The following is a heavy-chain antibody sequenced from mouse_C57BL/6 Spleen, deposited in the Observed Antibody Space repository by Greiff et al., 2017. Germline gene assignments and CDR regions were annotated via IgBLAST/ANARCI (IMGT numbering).Heavy chain of an antibody. CDR2: INPSSGYT. D-gene: IGHD1-1*01. CDR3: ARGDYYSSLYYFDY. CDR1: GYTFTSYT. V-gene: IGHV1-4*01. J-gene: IGHJ2*01. Sequence: QVQLQQSGAELARPGASVKMSCKASGYTFTSYTMHWVKQRPGQGLEWIGYINPSSGYTKYNQKFKDKATLTADKSSSTAYMQLSSLTSEDSAVYYCARGDYYSSLYYFDYGGQGTTLTVSS.